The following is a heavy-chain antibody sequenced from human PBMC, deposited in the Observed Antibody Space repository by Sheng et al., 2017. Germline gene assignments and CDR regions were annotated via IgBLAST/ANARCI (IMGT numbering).Heavy chain of an antibody. V-gene: IGHV1-69*13. CDR3: ARDIANGKFDP. CDR1: GGTFSNHA. Sequence: QVQLVQSGAEVKNPGSSVKVSCKASGGTFSNHALSWLRKAPGQGPEWMGGIIPIFRSTNYAQKFQGRVTISADESTSTAYMEMRSLRSEDTAIYYCARDIANGKFDPWGQGTQVIVSS. CDR2: IIPIFRST. J-gene: IGHJ5*02. D-gene: IGHD2-8*01.